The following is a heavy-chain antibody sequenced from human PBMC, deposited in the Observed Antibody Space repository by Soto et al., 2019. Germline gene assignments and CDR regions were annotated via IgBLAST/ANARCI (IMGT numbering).Heavy chain of an antibody. CDR1: GYTFTSYA. Sequence: ASVKVSCKASGYTFTSYAMHWVRQAPGQRLEWMGWINAGNGNTKYSQKFQGRVTITRDTSASTAYMELSSLRSEDTAVYYCARGSLQYYYDSSGYRLGGAFDIWGQGTVVTVSS. CDR2: INAGNGNT. V-gene: IGHV1-3*01. CDR3: ARGSLQYYYDSSGYRLGGAFDI. D-gene: IGHD3-22*01. J-gene: IGHJ3*02.